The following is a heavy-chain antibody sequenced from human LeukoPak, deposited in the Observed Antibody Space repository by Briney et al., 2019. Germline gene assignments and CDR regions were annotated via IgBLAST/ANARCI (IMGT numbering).Heavy chain of an antibody. CDR2: IYYSGST. Sequence: SETLSLTCTVSGGSISSYYWSWIRQPPGKGLEWIGYIYYSGSTNYNPSLKSRVTISVDTSKNQFSLKLSSVTAADTAAYYCARHAPYYDSSGYYVYYFDYWGQGTLVTVSS. D-gene: IGHD3-22*01. CDR3: ARHAPYYDSSGYYVYYFDY. V-gene: IGHV4-59*08. CDR1: GGSISSYY. J-gene: IGHJ4*02.